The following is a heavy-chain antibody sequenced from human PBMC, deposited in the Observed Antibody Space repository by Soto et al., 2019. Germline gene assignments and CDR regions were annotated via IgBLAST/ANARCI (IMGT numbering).Heavy chain of an antibody. Sequence: QVQLQQWGAGLLKPSETLSLTCAVYGGSFSGYYWSWIRQPPGKGLEWIGEINHSGSTNYNPSLKSRGAITVDTSEQQFSLKLSSVTAADAAVYYCARVSRYATCDYWGQGTLVTVSS. CDR2: INHSGST. V-gene: IGHV4-34*01. CDR3: ARVSRYATCDY. D-gene: IGHD2-2*01. CDR1: GGSFSGYY. J-gene: IGHJ4*02.